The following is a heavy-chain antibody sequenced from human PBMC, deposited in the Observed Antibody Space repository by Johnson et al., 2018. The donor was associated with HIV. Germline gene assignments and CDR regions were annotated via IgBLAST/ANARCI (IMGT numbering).Heavy chain of an antibody. V-gene: IGHV3-9*01. D-gene: IGHD3-16*01. CDR3: ARESGGQYDAFDI. CDR2: ISWNSGSI. Sequence: VQLVESGGGVVQPGRSLRLSCAASGFTFSSYGMHWVRQAPGKGLEWVSGISWNSGSIGYADSVKGRFTISRDNAKNSLYLQMNSLRAEDTALYYCARESGGQYDAFDIWGQGTLVTVSS. J-gene: IGHJ3*02. CDR1: GFTFSSYG.